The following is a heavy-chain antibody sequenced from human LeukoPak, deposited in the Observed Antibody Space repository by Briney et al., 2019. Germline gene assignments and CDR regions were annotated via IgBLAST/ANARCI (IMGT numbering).Heavy chain of an antibody. J-gene: IGHJ4*02. Sequence: PGGSLRLSCAASGFTFSSYWMSWVRQAPGKGLEWVANIKQDGSEKYYVDSVKGRFTISRDNAKNSLYLQMNSLRAEDTAVYYCARGGRGSGWHQGYWGQETLVTVSS. D-gene: IGHD6-19*01. CDR3: ARGGRGSGWHQGY. CDR2: IKQDGSEK. CDR1: GFTFSSYW. V-gene: IGHV3-7*03.